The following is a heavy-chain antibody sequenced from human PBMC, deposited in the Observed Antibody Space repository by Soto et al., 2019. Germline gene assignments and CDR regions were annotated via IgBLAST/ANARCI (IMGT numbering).Heavy chain of an antibody. CDR2: IYWDDDK. V-gene: IGHV2-5*02. CDR3: ARGSCFGADCYPNPYFDF. J-gene: IGHJ4*02. CDR1: GFSLSTTEEG. D-gene: IGHD2-21*02. Sequence: QITLKESGPTLVKPTQTLTLTCTFSGFSLSTTEEGVGWIRQPPGKAPEWLALIYWDDDKLYSPSLKTRIIITKDTSKNPVGPTMTNVDPVDTATYYCARGSCFGADCYPNPYFDFWGQGIRVTVSS.